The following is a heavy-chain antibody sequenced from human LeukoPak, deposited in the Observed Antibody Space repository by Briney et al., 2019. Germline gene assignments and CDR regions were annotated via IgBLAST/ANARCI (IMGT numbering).Heavy chain of an antibody. J-gene: IGHJ3*02. V-gene: IGHV4-39*07. CDR3: ARERGPSDFGDAFDI. CDR1: GGSISSSSYY. Sequence: ASETLSLTCTVSGGSISSSSYYWGWIRQPPGKGLEWIGSIYYSGSTSYHPSLKSRATISLDTSKNQFSLKLNSVTAADTAVYYCARERGPSDFGDAFDIWGQGTMVTVSS. CDR2: IYYSGST. D-gene: IGHD3/OR15-3a*01.